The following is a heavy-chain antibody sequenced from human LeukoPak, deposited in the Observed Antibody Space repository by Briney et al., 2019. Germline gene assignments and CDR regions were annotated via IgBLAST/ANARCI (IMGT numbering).Heavy chain of an antibody. Sequence: SETLSLTCTVSGGSISSSSYYWGWIRQPPGKGLEWIGSIYYSGSTNYNPSLKSRVTISVDKSKNQFSLKVSSVTAADTAVYYCARAEGIQFGEGWFDPWGQGTLVPVSS. D-gene: IGHD3-10*01. CDR2: IYYSGST. CDR1: GGSISSSSYY. V-gene: IGHV4-39*07. J-gene: IGHJ5*02. CDR3: ARAEGIQFGEGWFDP.